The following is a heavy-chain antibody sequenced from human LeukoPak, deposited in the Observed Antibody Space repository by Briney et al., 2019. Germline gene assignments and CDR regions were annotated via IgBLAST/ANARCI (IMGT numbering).Heavy chain of an antibody. CDR1: GFTFSSYS. J-gene: IGHJ3*02. CDR3: ARNYGDYPDAFDI. D-gene: IGHD4-17*01. V-gene: IGHV3-48*01. CDR2: ISSSSSTI. Sequence: GGSLRLSCAASGFTFSSYSMNWVRQAPGKGLEWVSYISSSSSTIYYADSVKGRFTIFRDNAKNSLYLQMNSLRAEDTAVYYCARNYGDYPDAFDIWGQGTMVTVSS.